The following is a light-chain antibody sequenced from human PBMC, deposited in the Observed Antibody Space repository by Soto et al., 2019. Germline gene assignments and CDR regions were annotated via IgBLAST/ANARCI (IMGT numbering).Light chain of an antibody. CDR2: DVS. Sequence: QSALTQPASVSASPGQSITISCTGTSSDIGAYNSVSWYQQHPGKAPQLMIYDVSYRPSGISSRFSGSKSGDTASLTISGLQADDEADYYCSSYTSTSTRVFGGGTKLTVL. CDR1: SSDIGAYNS. J-gene: IGLJ2*01. V-gene: IGLV2-14*01. CDR3: SSYTSTSTRV.